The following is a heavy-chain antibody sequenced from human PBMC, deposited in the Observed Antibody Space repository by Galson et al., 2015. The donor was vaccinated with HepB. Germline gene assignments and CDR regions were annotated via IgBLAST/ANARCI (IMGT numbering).Heavy chain of an antibody. D-gene: IGHD3-10*01. Sequence: SETLSLTCAVYGGSFSGYYWSWIRQPPGKGLEWIGEINHSGSTNYNPSLKSRVTISVDTSKNQFSLKLSSVTAADTAVYYCARGPTRVRGVIIAGRTYYGMDVWGQGTSVTVSS. CDR2: INHSGST. V-gene: IGHV4-34*01. CDR1: GGSFSGYY. J-gene: IGHJ6*02. CDR3: ARGPTRVRGVIIAGRTYYGMDV.